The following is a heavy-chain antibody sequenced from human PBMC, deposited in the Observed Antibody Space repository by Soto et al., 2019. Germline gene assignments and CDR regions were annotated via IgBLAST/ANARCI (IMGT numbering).Heavy chain of an antibody. Sequence: GGSLRLSCAASGFTFSSYSMSWVCQAPGKGLEWVSTISGSGNSTYYADSVRGRFTVSRDNSKNTLYLQINILRAEDTAVYYCAKDVKVGNWFQPWGQGTLVTVSS. CDR3: AKDVKVGNWFQP. J-gene: IGHJ5*02. CDR1: GFTFSSYS. V-gene: IGHV3-23*01. D-gene: IGHD3-16*01. CDR2: ISGSGNST.